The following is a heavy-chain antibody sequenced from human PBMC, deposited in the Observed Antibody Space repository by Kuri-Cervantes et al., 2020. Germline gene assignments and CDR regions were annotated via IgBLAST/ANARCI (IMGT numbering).Heavy chain of an antibody. Sequence: LSLTCAASGFTFSSYSMNWVRQAPGKGLEWVSYISSSSSTIYYADSVKGRFTISRDNSKNTLYLQMNSLRAEDTAVYYCATAPLSGTTLSLFDYWGQGTLVTVSS. J-gene: IGHJ4*02. V-gene: IGHV3-48*01. CDR1: GFTFSSYS. CDR2: ISSSSSTI. D-gene: IGHD1-7*01. CDR3: ATAPLSGTTLSLFDY.